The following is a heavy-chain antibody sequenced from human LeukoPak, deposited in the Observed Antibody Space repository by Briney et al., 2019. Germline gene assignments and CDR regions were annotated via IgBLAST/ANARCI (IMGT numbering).Heavy chain of an antibody. J-gene: IGHJ4*02. CDR2: IYYSGST. CDR1: GGSISSGGYY. V-gene: IGHV4-31*03. D-gene: IGHD3-16*02. CDR3: ARGPPYDYVWGSYRPLYFDY. Sequence: SETLSLTCTVSGGSISSGGYYWRWIRQHPGKGLEWIGYIYYSGSTYYNPSLKSRVTISVDTSKNQFSLKLSSVTAADTAVYYCARGPPYDYVWGSYRPLYFDYWGQGTLVTVSS.